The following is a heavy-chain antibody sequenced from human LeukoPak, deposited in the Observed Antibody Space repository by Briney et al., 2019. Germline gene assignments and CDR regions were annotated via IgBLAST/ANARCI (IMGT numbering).Heavy chain of an antibody. CDR2: ISWNSGSI. J-gene: IGHJ4*02. CDR1: GFTFDDYA. V-gene: IGHV3-9*01. Sequence: GRSLRLSCAASGFTFDDYAMHWVRQAPGKGLEWVSGISWNSGSIGYADSVKGRFTISRDNAKNSLYLQMNSLRAEDTALYYCAKDMEWGLAYYFDYWGQGTLVTVSS. D-gene: IGHD1-26*01. CDR3: AKDMEWGLAYYFDY.